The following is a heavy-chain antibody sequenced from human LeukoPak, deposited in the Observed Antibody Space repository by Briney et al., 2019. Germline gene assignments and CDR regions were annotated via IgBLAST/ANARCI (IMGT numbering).Heavy chain of an antibody. CDR1: GGSISSSSYY. V-gene: IGHV4-39*01. Sequence: SETLSLTCTVSGGSISSSSYYWGWIRQPPGKGLEWIGSIYYSGSTYYNPSLKSRVTISVDTSKNQFSLKLSSVTAADTAVCYCARAGITGGDYWGQGTLVTVSS. CDR3: ARAGITGGDY. CDR2: IYYSGST. J-gene: IGHJ4*02. D-gene: IGHD2-8*02.